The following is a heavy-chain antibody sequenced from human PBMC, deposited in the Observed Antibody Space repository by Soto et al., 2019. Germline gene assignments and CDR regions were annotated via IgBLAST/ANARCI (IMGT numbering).Heavy chain of an antibody. D-gene: IGHD3-22*01. J-gene: IGHJ5*02. CDR2: VNDSGST. CDR3: ARVHLPTQSDYYYVFRINWFDP. CDR1: GGSFSGFY. Sequence: QVQLQQWGVGLLKPSETLSLTCGVYGGSFSGFYWSWIRQPPGKGLEWIGEVNDSGSTNYNPSLKSRVTISLDTSKNQFSLKLSSVTAADTAVYYCARVHLPTQSDYYYVFRINWFDPWGQGTLVTVSS. V-gene: IGHV4-34*01.